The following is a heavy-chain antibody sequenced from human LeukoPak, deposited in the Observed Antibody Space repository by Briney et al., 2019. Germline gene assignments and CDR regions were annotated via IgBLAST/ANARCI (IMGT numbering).Heavy chain of an antibody. J-gene: IGHJ4*02. Sequence: SETLSLTCIVSGGSISLSYYYWGWIRQPPGKALEWIGSVYYSGTTSYNPSLKSRVTISVDMSKNHFSLRLSSVTAADTAMYYCARGNLYSGWCYYFDYWGQGSQVTVSS. CDR2: VYYSGTT. CDR3: ARGNLYSGWCYYFDY. V-gene: IGHV4-39*07. CDR1: GGSISLSYYY. D-gene: IGHD6-19*01.